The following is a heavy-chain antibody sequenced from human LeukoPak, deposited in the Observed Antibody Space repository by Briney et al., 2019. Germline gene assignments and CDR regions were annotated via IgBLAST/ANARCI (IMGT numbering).Heavy chain of an antibody. J-gene: IGHJ4*02. D-gene: IGHD5-12*01. CDR1: GFTFSSYG. V-gene: IGHV3-30*18. Sequence: GRSLRLSCAASGFTFSSYGMHWVRQAPGKGLEWAAVISYDGSNKYYADSVKGRFTISRDNSKNTLYLQMNSLRAEDTAVYYCAKDKYGYENLYYFDYWGQGTLVTVSS. CDR2: ISYDGSNK. CDR3: AKDKYGYENLYYFDY.